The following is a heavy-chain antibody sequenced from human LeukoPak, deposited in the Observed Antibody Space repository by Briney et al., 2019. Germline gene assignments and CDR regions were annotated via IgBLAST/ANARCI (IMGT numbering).Heavy chain of an antibody. V-gene: IGHV3-30*02. CDR3: AKDTITVVRGVIDYYYYYYYMDV. CDR1: GFTFSSYS. CDR2: IRYDGSNK. J-gene: IGHJ6*03. D-gene: IGHD3-10*01. Sequence: GGSLRLSCAASGFTFSSYSMNWVRQAPGKGLEWVAFIRYDGSNKYYADSVKGRFTISRDNSKNTLYLQMNSLRAEDTAVYYCAKDTITVVRGVIDYYYYYYYMDVWGRGTTVTISS.